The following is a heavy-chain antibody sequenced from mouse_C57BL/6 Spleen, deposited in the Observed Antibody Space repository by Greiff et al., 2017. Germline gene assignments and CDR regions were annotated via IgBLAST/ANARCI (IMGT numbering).Heavy chain of an antibody. J-gene: IGHJ4*01. CDR2: IYPGDGDT. CDR3: ARAVYYYAMDY. Sequence: QVQLQQSGAEPVKPGASVKISCKASGYAFSSYWMNWVKQRPGKGLEWIGQIYPGDGDTNYNGKFKGKATLTADKSSSTAYMQLSSLTSEDSAVYFCARAVYYYAMDYWGQGTSVTVSS. D-gene: IGHD1-1*01. V-gene: IGHV1-80*01. CDR1: GYAFSSYW.